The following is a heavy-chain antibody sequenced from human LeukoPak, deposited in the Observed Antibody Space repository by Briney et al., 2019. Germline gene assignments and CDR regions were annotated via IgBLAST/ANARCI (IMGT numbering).Heavy chain of an antibody. CDR1: GYTFTGYY. J-gene: IGHJ4*02. CDR3: ARDQLDYYDSSGYYYY. D-gene: IGHD3-22*01. V-gene: IGHV1-2*02. Sequence: GASVKVSCKASGYTFTGYYMHWVRQAPGQGLEWMGWINPNSGGTNYAQKFQGRVTMTRDTSISTAYMELSRLRSDDTAVYYCARDQLDYYDSSGYYYYWGQGTLVTVSS. CDR2: INPNSGGT.